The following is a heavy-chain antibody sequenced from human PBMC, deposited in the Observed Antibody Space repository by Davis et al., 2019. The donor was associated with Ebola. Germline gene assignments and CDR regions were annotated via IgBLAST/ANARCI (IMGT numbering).Heavy chain of an antibody. CDR1: GGSISTYY. CDR2: MYNSGST. V-gene: IGHV4-59*01. Sequence: PSETLSLTCTVSGGSISTYYWSWNRQPPGKGLEWIGSMYNSGSTNYNPALKSRVTISGDTSKNQLSLKVSSVTDADAAVYYCARGNCGGGSCYSDPFFDYWGQGILVTVSS. D-gene: IGHD2-15*01. J-gene: IGHJ4*02. CDR3: ARGNCGGGSCYSDPFFDY.